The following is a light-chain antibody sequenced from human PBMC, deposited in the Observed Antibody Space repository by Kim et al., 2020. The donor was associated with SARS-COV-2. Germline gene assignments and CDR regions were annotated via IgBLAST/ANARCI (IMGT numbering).Light chain of an antibody. J-gene: IGKJ1*01. Sequence: SVGDRVTITCRASQSISSWLAWYQQKPGKAPKLLIYKASSLESGVPSRFSGSGSGTEFTLTISSLQPDDFATYYCQQYNSYSAWTFGQGTKVDIK. CDR3: QQYNSYSAWT. CDR1: QSISSW. CDR2: KAS. V-gene: IGKV1-5*03.